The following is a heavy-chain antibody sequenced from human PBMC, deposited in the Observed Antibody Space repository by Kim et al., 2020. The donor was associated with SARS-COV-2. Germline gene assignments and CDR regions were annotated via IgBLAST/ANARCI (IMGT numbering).Heavy chain of an antibody. D-gene: IGHD6-13*01. Sequence: YAQGFTGRFVFSLDTSVSTAYLQISSLKAEDTAVYYCARAPRLIAAAHEWWGQGTLVTVSS. CDR3: ARAPRLIAAAHEW. J-gene: IGHJ4*02. V-gene: IGHV7-4-1*02.